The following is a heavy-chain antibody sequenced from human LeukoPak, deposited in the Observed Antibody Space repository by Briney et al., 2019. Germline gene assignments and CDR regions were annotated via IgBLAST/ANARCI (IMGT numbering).Heavy chain of an antibody. Sequence: GGSLRLSCAASGFTFSSYSVNWVRQAPGKGLEWLSYITSSSSTIYYADSVKGRFTISRDNAKNSLYLQMNSLRAEDTAVYYCARDLLYDSSGIFDYWGQGTLVTVSS. V-gene: IGHV3-48*01. CDR3: ARDLLYDSSGIFDY. J-gene: IGHJ4*02. CDR1: GFTFSSYS. D-gene: IGHD3-22*01. CDR2: ITSSSSTI.